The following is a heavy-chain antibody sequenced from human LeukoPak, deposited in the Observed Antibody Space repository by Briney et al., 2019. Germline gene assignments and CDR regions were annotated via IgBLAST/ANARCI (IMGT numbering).Heavy chain of an antibody. CDR3: AKEPSCSGGSCYYFDY. CDR1: EFTFSSYA. J-gene: IGHJ4*02. V-gene: IGHV3-23*01. Sequence: GGSLRLSCAASEFTFSSYAMSWVRQAPGKGLEWVSAISGSGGSTYYGDSVKGRFTISRDNSKNTLDLQMNSLRAEDTAIYYCAKEPSCSGGSCYYFDYWGQGTLVAVSS. D-gene: IGHD2-15*01. CDR2: ISGSGGST.